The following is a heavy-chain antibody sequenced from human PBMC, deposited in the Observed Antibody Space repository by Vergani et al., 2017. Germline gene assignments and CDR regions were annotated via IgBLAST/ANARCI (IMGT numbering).Heavy chain of an antibody. CDR2: IWYDGSNK. Sequence: QVQLVESGGGVVQPGRSLRLSCAASGFTFSSYGMHWVRQAPGKGLEWVAVIWYDGSNKYYADSVKGRFTISRDNSKTTLYLQMNSLRAEDTAVYYCARVYYDFWSGSKSYYYYYMDVWGKGTTVTVSS. V-gene: IGHV3-33*01. CDR3: ARVYYDFWSGSKSYYYYYMDV. D-gene: IGHD3-3*01. CDR1: GFTFSSYG. J-gene: IGHJ6*03.